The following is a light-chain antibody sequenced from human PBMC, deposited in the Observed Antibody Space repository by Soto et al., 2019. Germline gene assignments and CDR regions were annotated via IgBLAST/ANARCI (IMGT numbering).Light chain of an antibody. J-gene: IGLJ2*01. V-gene: IGLV4-69*01. Sequence: QLVVTQSPSASASLGASAKLTCTLSSGHSTYAIAWHQQQPEKGPRFLMRVNNDGSHIKGDGIPDRFSGSSSGAERYLTISSLQSEDDADYYCQTWGTGMVFGGGTKVTVL. CDR2: VNNDGSH. CDR1: SGHSTYA. CDR3: QTWGTGMV.